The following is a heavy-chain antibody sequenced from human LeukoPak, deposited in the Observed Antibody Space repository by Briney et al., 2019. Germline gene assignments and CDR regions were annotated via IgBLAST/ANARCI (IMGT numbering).Heavy chain of an antibody. CDR2: IYYSGST. Sequence: SETLSLTCTVSGGSISSYYWSWIRQPPGKGLEWIGYIYYSGSTNYNPSLKSRVTISVDTSKNQFSLKLSSVTAADTAVYYCARGIYYDSSGNLSYYYYGMDVWGQGTTVTVSS. V-gene: IGHV4-59*01. CDR1: GGSISSYY. CDR3: ARGIYYDSSGNLSYYYYGMDV. J-gene: IGHJ6*02. D-gene: IGHD3-22*01.